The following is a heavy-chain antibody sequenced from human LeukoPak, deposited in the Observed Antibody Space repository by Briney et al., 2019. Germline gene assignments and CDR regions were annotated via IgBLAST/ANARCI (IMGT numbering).Heavy chain of an antibody. CDR2: ISSGGSTI. Sequence: GGSLRLSCAASGFTFSSYEMNWIRQAPGKGLEWVSYISSGGSTIYYADSVKGRFTISRDNAKNSLYLQMNSLRAEDTAVYYCARDRTGYSSDDAFDIWGQGTMVTVSS. J-gene: IGHJ3*02. CDR3: ARDRTGYSSDDAFDI. CDR1: GFTFSSYE. D-gene: IGHD3/OR15-3a*01. V-gene: IGHV3-48*03.